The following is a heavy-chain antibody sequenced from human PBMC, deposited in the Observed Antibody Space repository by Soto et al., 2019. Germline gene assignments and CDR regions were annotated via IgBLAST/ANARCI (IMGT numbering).Heavy chain of an antibody. CDR3: GRLQGYCIDPRCSGQYALGV. CDR1: GGSISSSTYS. J-gene: IGHJ6*02. CDR2: FYYSGGT. D-gene: IGHD2-15*01. V-gene: IGHV4-39*01. Sequence: TSETLSLTCTVSGGSISSSTYSWGWIRQPPGKGPEWIGTFYYSGGTYYNPSLKSRVTISVDTTKDQFFLKLNSATAADTAVYYCGRLQGYCIDPRCSGQYALGVWGQGTTVT.